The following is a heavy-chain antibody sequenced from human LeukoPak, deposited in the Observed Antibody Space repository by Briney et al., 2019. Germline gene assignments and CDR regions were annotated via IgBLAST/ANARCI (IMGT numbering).Heavy chain of an antibody. J-gene: IGHJ4*02. CDR2: ISGSGGST. V-gene: IGHV3-23*01. CDR3: ASLWVVTAIPFDY. CDR1: GFTFSGYA. D-gene: IGHD2-21*02. Sequence: GGSLRLSCAASGFTFSGYAMSWVRQAPGKGLEWVSAISGSGGSTYYADSVKGRFTISRDNSKNTLYLQMNSLRAEDTAVYYCASLWVVTAIPFDYWGQGTLVTVSS.